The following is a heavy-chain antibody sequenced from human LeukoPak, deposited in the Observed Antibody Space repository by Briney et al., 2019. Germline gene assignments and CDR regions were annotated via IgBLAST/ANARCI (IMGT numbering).Heavy chain of an antibody. Sequence: SETLSLTCTVSGGSISSSSYYWGWIRQPPGKGLEWIGSIYYSGSTYYNPSLKSRVTISVDTSKNQFSLKLSSVTAADTAVYYCARHQLYDYVWGSYLNWFDPWGQGTLVTVSS. CDR3: ARHQLYDYVWGSYLNWFDP. D-gene: IGHD3-16*02. CDR1: GGSISSSSYY. J-gene: IGHJ5*02. V-gene: IGHV4-39*01. CDR2: IYYSGST.